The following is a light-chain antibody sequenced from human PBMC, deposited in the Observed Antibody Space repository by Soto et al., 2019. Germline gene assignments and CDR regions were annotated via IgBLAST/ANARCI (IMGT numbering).Light chain of an antibody. V-gene: IGKV3D-20*02. CDR3: KQRNYWQVT. CDR1: QSLTNNY. CDR2: GAS. Sequence: VLPKSPGPLSMSPGDSATLSCRASQSLTNNYLAWFQQNPGQAPRLLIYGASNRPTDIPDRFSGSGSGTDVTLTISSLEPEECAVYYGKQRNYWQVTVGHGTRLEIK. J-gene: IGKJ5*01.